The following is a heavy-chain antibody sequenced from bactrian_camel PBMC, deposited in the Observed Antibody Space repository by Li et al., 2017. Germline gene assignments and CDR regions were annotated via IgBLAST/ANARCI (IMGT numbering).Heavy chain of an antibody. CDR3: AARSQPGVVPPLAETSYNR. J-gene: IGHJ4*01. CDR2: VNNGGVTT. D-gene: IGHD2*01. CDR1: GFRFSNIA. Sequence: VQLVESGGGLVQPGGSTRLSCAASGFRFSNIAMSWVRQAPGKGLEWVSGVNNGGVTTYYADSLKGRFTISKDNAKNTVYLQMNALLPEDTGTYFCAARSQPGVVPPLAETSYNRWGQGTQVTVS. V-gene: IGHV3S40*01.